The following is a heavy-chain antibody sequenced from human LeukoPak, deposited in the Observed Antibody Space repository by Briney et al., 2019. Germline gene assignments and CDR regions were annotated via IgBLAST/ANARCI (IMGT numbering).Heavy chain of an antibody. V-gene: IGHV3-53*01. CDR3: ARGDGYNYWEY. Sequence: PGGSLRLSCAASGFPVSSNYMSWVRQAPGKGLEWVSAFYIDGSTYYADSVKGRFTISRDNSKNTLYLQMNSLRAEDTAVYYCARGDGYNYWEYWGQGTLVTVSS. J-gene: IGHJ4*02. CDR1: GFPVSSNY. CDR2: FYIDGST. D-gene: IGHD5-24*01.